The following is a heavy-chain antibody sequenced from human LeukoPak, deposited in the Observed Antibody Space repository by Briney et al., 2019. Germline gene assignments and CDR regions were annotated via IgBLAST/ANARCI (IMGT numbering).Heavy chain of an antibody. Sequence: ASVKVSCKASGYTFTSYYMHWVRQAPGQGLEWMGIINPSGGSTSYAQKFQGRVTMTRDTSTSTVYMELSSLRSEDTAVYYCARVMTTVTRDYYYYYGMDVWGQGTTVTVSS. CDR2: INPSGGST. V-gene: IGHV1-46*01. CDR3: ARVMTTVTRDYYYYYGMDV. CDR1: GYTFTSYY. J-gene: IGHJ6*02. D-gene: IGHD4-17*01.